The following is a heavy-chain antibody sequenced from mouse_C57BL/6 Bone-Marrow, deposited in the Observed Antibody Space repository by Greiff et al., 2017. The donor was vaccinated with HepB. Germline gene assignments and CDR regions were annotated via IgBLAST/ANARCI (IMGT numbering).Heavy chain of an antibody. D-gene: IGHD2-5*01. J-gene: IGHJ4*01. CDR3: ASPLYSNYEAMDY. V-gene: IGHV14-3*01. CDR2: IDPANGNT. Sequence: VQLQQSVAELVRPGASVKLSCTASGFNIKNTYMHWVKQRPEQGLEWIGRIDPANGNTKYAPKFQGKATITADTSSNTAYLKLSSLTSEDTAIYYCASPLYSNYEAMDYWGQGTSVTVSS. CDR1: GFNIKNTY.